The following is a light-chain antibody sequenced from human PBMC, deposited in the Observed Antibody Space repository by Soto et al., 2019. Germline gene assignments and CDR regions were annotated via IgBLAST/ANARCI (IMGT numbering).Light chain of an antibody. CDR1: QTISSY. Sequence: DIQMTQSPSSLSASVGDRVTITCRASQTISSYLNWYQQKPGKAPKLLIYAASSLQSGVPSRFSGSGSGTDFTLTISSLQPEDFANYYCQQSHSIPYTFGQVTKLEIK. CDR3: QQSHSIPYT. V-gene: IGKV1-39*01. J-gene: IGKJ2*01. CDR2: AAS.